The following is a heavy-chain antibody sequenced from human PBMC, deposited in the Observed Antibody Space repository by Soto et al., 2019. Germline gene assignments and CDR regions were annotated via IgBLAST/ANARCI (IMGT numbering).Heavy chain of an antibody. CDR3: ASGTDDYPAH. Sequence: QVQLAQSGAEVKKPGASVKLSCRTSEHTFSGYYVHWVRQAPGQALEWMGWINPNSGGTVYAQTFEGRVSMTTDTSGTTAYMQLSGLTSDDTAIYYCASGTDDYPAHWGQGTLVTVSS. CDR2: INPNSGGT. J-gene: IGHJ4*02. D-gene: IGHD4-17*01. CDR1: EHTFSGYY. V-gene: IGHV1-2*02.